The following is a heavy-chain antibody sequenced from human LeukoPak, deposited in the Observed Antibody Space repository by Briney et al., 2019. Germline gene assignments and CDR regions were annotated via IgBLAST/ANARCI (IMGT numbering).Heavy chain of an antibody. Sequence: GGSLRLSCAASGFTFSSYSMNWVRQAPGKGLEWVSYISSSSSYIYYADSVKGRFTISRDNAKNSLYLQMNSLRAEDTAVYYCARDSGSYWGGYYFDYWGQGTLVTVSS. CDR3: ARDSGSYWGGYYFDY. J-gene: IGHJ4*02. CDR1: GFTFSSYS. V-gene: IGHV3-21*05. CDR2: ISSSSSYI. D-gene: IGHD1-26*01.